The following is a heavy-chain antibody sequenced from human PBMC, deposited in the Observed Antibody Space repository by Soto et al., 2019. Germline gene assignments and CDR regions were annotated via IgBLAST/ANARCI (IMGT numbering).Heavy chain of an antibody. D-gene: IGHD3-22*01. Sequence: SETLSLTCTVSGGSISSGGYYWSWIRQHPGKGLEWIGYIYYTGSAYYNPSLKSRLTISVDTSNNQFSLKLSSVTAEDTAVYYCAREAYYYDSSGYFPKYFDSWGQGTLVTVSS. J-gene: IGHJ4*02. V-gene: IGHV4-31*03. CDR1: GGSISSGGYY. CDR3: AREAYYYDSSGYFPKYFDS. CDR2: IYYTGSA.